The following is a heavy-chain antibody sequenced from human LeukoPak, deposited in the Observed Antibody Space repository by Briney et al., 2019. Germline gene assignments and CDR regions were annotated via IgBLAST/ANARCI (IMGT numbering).Heavy chain of an antibody. CDR2: IIPIFGTA. J-gene: IGHJ4*02. D-gene: IGHD5-12*01. CDR3: ARSGRYSGYGIFAFDY. CDR1: GGTFSSYA. V-gene: IGHV1-69*06. Sequence: GASVKVSCKASGGTFSSYAISWVRQAPGQGLEWMGGIIPIFGTANYAQKFQGRVTITADKSTSTAYMELSSLRSEDTAVYYCARSGRYSGYGIFAFDYWGQGTLVTVSS.